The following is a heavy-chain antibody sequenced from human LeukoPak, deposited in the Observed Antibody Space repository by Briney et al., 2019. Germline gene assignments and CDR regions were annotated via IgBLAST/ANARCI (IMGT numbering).Heavy chain of an antibody. V-gene: IGHV4-59*01. Sequence: SETPSLTCTVSGGSISSYYWSWIRQSPGKGLEWIGYIYYSGSTNYNPSLKSRVTISVDTSKNQFSLKLSSVTAADTAVYYCARFRRQQLSFDYWGQGTLVTVSS. CDR1: GGSISSYY. CDR3: ARFRRQQLSFDY. D-gene: IGHD6-13*01. CDR2: IYYSGST. J-gene: IGHJ4*02.